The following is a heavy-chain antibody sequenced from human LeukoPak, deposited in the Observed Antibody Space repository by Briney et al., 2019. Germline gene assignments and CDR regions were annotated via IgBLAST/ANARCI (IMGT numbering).Heavy chain of an antibody. V-gene: IGHV1-2*02. CDR1: GYIFTGYY. D-gene: IGHD1-26*01. J-gene: IGHJ4*02. Sequence: ASVKVSCKASGYIFTGYYMYWVRQAPGQGLEWMGWINPNSGDTNYAQKFQGRVTMTRDTSISTAYMELMSLTSDDTAVYYCARSNSGSYYHFDYWGQGTLVTVSS. CDR3: ARSNSGSYYHFDY. CDR2: INPNSGDT.